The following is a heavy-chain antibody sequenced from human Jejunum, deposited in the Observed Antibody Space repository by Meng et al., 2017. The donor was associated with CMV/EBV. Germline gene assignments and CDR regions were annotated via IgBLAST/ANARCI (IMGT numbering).Heavy chain of an antibody. Sequence: QVPLPESGTGLVKPSDTLSPTCTFSGGSISTYYWPWIRQPAGKGLEWIGRIYTSGSTHYNPSLKSRVTMSVDTSKNQFSLKLSSVTAADTAVYYCARENSGYDYWGQGTLVTVSS. J-gene: IGHJ4*02. V-gene: IGHV4-4*07. CDR2: IYTSGST. CDR3: ARENSGYDY. CDR1: GGSISTYY. D-gene: IGHD5-12*01.